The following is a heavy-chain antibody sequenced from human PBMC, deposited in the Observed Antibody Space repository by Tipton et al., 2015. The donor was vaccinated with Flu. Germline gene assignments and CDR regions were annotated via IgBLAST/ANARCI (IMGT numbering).Heavy chain of an antibody. V-gene: IGHV4-39*01. D-gene: IGHD3-10*02. CDR2: IYPSGTT. J-gene: IGHJ4*02. CDR1: SGSIRSTNYF. CDR3: ARLSYYDVDLKNFYFDY. Sequence: GLVKPSETLSLTCTVSSGSIRSTNYFCAWIRQPPGKRLELIGSIYPSGTTYYNPSLKSRVTISVDTSKSQFSLMLRPVTAADTAVYYRARLSYYDVDLKNFYFDYWGQGALVTVSS.